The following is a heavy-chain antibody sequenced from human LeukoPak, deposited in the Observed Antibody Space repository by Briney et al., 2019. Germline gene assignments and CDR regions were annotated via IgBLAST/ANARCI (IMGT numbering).Heavy chain of an antibody. J-gene: IGHJ4*02. V-gene: IGHV3-33*01. D-gene: IGHD1-1*01. Sequence: GGSLRPSCAVPGFFFSDYGFHWVRQAPGKGLEWVAVTRFDGSIKQYADSVKGRFTISRDDSKNTLYLQMNFLKSEDTAVYYCARWGGTRQYYFDYWGQGALVTVSS. CDR1: GFFFSDYG. CDR3: ARWGGTRQYYFDY. CDR2: TRFDGSIK.